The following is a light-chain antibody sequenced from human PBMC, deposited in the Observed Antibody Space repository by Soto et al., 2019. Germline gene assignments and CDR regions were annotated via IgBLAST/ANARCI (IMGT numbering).Light chain of an antibody. CDR3: QQRSNWPLT. Sequence: EIVLTQSPATLSFSPGGRATLSCRASQSVNSNYLAWYQQKPGQAPRLLIYDASNRATGIPARFSGSGSGTDGTITISSLEPEDCEVYDGQQRSNWPLTFGGGTKVDIK. J-gene: IGKJ4*01. CDR1: QSVNSNY. V-gene: IGKV3-11*01. CDR2: DAS.